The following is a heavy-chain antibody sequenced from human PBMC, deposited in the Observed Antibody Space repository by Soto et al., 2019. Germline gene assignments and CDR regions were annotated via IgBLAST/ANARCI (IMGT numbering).Heavy chain of an antibody. CDR2: IYYGGST. Sequence: QVQLQESGPGLVKPSLTLSLTCTVSGGSISSGGYYWSWIRQHPGKGLEWIGYIYYGGSTYYNPSLKSRVTISVDTSKNQFSLKLSSVTAADTAVYYCARGVTMVRGVIHTPYFDYWGQGTLVSVSS. CDR1: GGSISSGGYY. CDR3: ARGVTMVRGVIHTPYFDY. J-gene: IGHJ4*02. D-gene: IGHD3-10*01. V-gene: IGHV4-31*03.